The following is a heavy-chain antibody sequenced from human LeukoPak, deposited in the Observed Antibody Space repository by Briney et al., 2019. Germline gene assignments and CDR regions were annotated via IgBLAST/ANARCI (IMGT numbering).Heavy chain of an antibody. CDR1: GFTFSSYT. CDR3: ARGVIAAAGFFDF. J-gene: IGHJ4*02. CDR2: ISGSGDST. Sequence: PGGSLRLSCAASGFTFSSYTMSWVRQAPGKGLGWVSAISGSGDSTYYADSVKGRFTISRDNSKNTLFLQMNSLRAEDTAVCYCARGVIAAAGFFDFWGQGALVTVSS. V-gene: IGHV3-23*01. D-gene: IGHD6-13*01.